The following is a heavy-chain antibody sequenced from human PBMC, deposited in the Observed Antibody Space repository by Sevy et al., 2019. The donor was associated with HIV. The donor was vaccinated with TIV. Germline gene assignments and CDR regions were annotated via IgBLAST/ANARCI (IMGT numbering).Heavy chain of an antibody. V-gene: IGHV3-74*01. J-gene: IGHJ3*02. D-gene: IGHD6-19*01. Sequence: GGSLRLSCAASGFTFSSYWMHWVRQAPGNGLVWVSRINSDGSSTSYADSVKGRFTISRDNAKNTLYLQMNSLRAEDTAVYYCARGDSSGWSGGYAFDIWGQGTMVTVSS. CDR1: GFTFSSYW. CDR2: INSDGSST. CDR3: ARGDSSGWSGGYAFDI.